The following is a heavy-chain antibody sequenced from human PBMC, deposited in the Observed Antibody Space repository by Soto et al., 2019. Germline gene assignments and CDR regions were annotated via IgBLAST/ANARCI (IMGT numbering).Heavy chain of an antibody. Sequence: QLQLQESGSGLVKPSQTLSLTCAVSGGSIRSGSYSWAWIRQPPGKGLEWLGFMYHSGTTSYNPSLKTRVTLSIDESKSKFSLNLSSVTAADTAVYFCARADRLLGRFDPWGQGILVTVSS. D-gene: IGHD1-1*01. CDR2: MYHSGTT. CDR1: GGSIRSGSYS. V-gene: IGHV4-30-2*01. CDR3: ARADRLLGRFDP. J-gene: IGHJ5*02.